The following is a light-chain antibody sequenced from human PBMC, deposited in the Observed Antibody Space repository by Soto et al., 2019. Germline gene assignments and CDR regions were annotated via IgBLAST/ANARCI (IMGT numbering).Light chain of an antibody. V-gene: IGKV1D-16*01. CDR3: QQYNIYPLT. CDR2: AAS. Sequence: DVQMTQSPSSLSASVGDRVTITCRASQDINSYLAWYQQKPGNAPKSLIYAASRLQTGVPSRFSGSYSETEFAFPIRNLQPEDSATYCCQQYNIYPLTFGGGTKVEIK. CDR1: QDINSY. J-gene: IGKJ4*01.